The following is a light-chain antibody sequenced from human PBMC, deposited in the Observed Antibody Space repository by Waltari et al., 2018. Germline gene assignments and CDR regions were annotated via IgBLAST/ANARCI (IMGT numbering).Light chain of an antibody. Sequence: EVLMTQSPATMSVSPGDRATISCRASQNIHDNLAWYQQKPGQAPRLLIYGASTRATDIPARFRGSGSGTEFTLTINSLQSEDLGIYYCQQYNKWPPLTFGGGTKVEIK. V-gene: IGKV3-15*01. CDR2: GAS. CDR3: QQYNKWPPLT. J-gene: IGKJ4*01. CDR1: QNIHDN.